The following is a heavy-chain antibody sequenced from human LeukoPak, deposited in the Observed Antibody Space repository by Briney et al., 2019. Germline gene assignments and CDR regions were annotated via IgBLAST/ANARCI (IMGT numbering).Heavy chain of an antibody. D-gene: IGHD3-10*01. CDR2: INHSGST. J-gene: IGHJ4*02. Sequence: SETLSLTCTVSGGSISSYYWSWIRQPPGKGLEWIGEINHSGSTNYNPSLKSRVTISVDTSKNQFSLKLSSVTAADTAVYYCARDEEVRGVIYDYWGQGTLVTVSS. CDR1: GGSISSYY. V-gene: IGHV4-34*01. CDR3: ARDEEVRGVIYDY.